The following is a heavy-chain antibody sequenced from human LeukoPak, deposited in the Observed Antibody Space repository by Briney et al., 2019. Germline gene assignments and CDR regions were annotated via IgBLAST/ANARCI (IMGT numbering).Heavy chain of an antibody. V-gene: IGHV3-23*01. CDR2: ISGSGGST. CDR1: GFTFSSYA. Sequence: PGGALRLSCAASGFTFSSYAMSWILQDPGKGLEWVSAISGSGGSTYYADSVKGRFTISRDNSKNTLYLQMNSLRAEDTAVYYCAKDVEAAGTLVPSDYWGQGTLVTVSS. D-gene: IGHD6-13*01. CDR3: AKDVEAAGTLVPSDY. J-gene: IGHJ4*02.